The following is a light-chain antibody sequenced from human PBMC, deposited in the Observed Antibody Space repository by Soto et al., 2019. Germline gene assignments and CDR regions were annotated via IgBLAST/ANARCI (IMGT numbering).Light chain of an antibody. CDR1: SSNIGAGFD. CDR3: QSFDSSLRDWV. Sequence: QSVLTQPPSVSGAPGQRVTISCAGSSSNIGAGFDVHWYLQLPGAAPKVLIYGNTNRPSGVSDRFSGSKSGTSASLAITGLRAEDEADYFCQSFDSSLRDWVFGGGTKLTV. J-gene: IGLJ3*02. CDR2: GNT. V-gene: IGLV1-40*01.